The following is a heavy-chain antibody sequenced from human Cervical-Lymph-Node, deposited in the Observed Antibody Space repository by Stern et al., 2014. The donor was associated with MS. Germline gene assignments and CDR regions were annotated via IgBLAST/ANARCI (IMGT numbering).Heavy chain of an antibody. D-gene: IGHD4-17*01. CDR2: TYWDGDE. CDR3: APTTVTCDEAYGLDV. CDR1: GFSLTTSGVG. Sequence: ESGPTLVKPTQTLTLTCTFSGFSLTTSGVGVGWIRQPPGKAREGLVVTYWDGDERYSPSLKSRLTITKDTAKNQVVLTMANMDPVDTGTYFCAPTTVTCDEAYGLDVWGQGTTVTVSS. J-gene: IGHJ6*02. V-gene: IGHV2-5*02.